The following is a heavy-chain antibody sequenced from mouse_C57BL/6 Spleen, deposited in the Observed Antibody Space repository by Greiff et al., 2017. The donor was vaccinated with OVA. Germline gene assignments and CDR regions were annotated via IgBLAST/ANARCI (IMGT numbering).Heavy chain of an antibody. CDR3: ARSADGYGYYAMDY. V-gene: IGHV1-59*01. D-gene: IGHD2-3*01. Sequence: QVQLKQPGAELVRPGTSVKLSCKASGYTFTSYWMHWVKQRPGQGLEWIGVIDPSDSYTNYNQKFKGKATLTVDTSSSTAYMQLSSLTSEDSAVYYCARSADGYGYYAMDYWGQGTSVTVSS. CDR1: GYTFTSYW. J-gene: IGHJ4*01. CDR2: IDPSDSYT.